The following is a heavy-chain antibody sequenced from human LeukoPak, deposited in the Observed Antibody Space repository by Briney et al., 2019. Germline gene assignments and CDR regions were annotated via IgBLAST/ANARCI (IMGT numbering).Heavy chain of an antibody. CDR1: GFTFSSYG. D-gene: IGHD3-10*01. CDR2: ISGSGGGT. J-gene: IGHJ5*02. CDR3: AKASMVRGYDA. Sequence: GGSLRLSCAASGFTFSSYGMSWVRQAPGKGLEWVSTISGSGGGTYSADSVKGRFTISRDNSKNTVYMQMNSLRADDTAAYYCAKASMVRGYDAWGQGTLVTVSS. V-gene: IGHV3-23*01.